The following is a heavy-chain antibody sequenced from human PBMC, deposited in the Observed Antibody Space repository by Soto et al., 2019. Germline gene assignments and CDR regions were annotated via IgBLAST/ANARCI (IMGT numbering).Heavy chain of an antibody. V-gene: IGHV4-39*01. Sequence: QLQLQESGPGLVKPSETLSLTCTVSGGSISSSSYYWGWIRQPPGKGLEWIGSIYYSGSTYYNPSLHGRGTLSVDTSKLQFSLKLTSVPAADPAVYYSASPKTAFYTWFDPWGQGTLVTVSA. D-gene: IGHD3-3*02. CDR1: GGSISSSSYY. J-gene: IGHJ5*02. CDR2: IYYSGST. CDR3: ASPKTAFYTWFDP.